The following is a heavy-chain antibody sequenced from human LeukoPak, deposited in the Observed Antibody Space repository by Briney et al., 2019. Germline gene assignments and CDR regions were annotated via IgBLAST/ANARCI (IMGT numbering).Heavy chain of an antibody. V-gene: IGHV4-4*02. CDR2: IYHSGST. CDR1: GGSISSSNW. J-gene: IGHJ6*04. Sequence: PSETLSLTCAVSGGSISSSNWWSWVRQPPGKGLEWIGEIYHSGSTNYNPSLKSRVTISVDKSKNQFSLKLSSVTAADTAVYYCARDPRVDTATVYYYYGMDVWGKGTTVTVSS. D-gene: IGHD5-18*01. CDR3: ARDPRVDTATVYYYYGMDV.